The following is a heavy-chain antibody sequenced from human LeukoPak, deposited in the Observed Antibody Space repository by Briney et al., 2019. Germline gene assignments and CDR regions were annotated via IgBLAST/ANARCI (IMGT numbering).Heavy chain of an antibody. CDR3: AKGLAYYFDY. CDR1: GFTFSSYE. J-gene: IGHJ4*02. D-gene: IGHD3-16*01. V-gene: IGHV3-48*03. CDR2: ISSSGSTI. Sequence: GGSLRLSCAASGFTFSSYEMNWVRQAPGKGLEWVSYISSSGSTIYYADSVKGRFTISRDNSKNTLSLQMNSLRAEDTAVYYCAKGLAYYFDYWGQGTLVTVSS.